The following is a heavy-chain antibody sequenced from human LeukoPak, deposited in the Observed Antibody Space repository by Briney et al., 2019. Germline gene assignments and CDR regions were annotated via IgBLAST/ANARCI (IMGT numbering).Heavy chain of an antibody. CDR2: ISDDGGNK. V-gene: IGHV3-30-3*01. CDR3: ARDSYLVRGGFDF. CDR1: GFTFSTFA. D-gene: IGHD3-10*01. Sequence: GGSLRLSCAASGFTFSTFAIHWVRQAPGKGLQWVAVISDDGGNKHYADSVKGRFTISRDSSKNTLYLQMNSLRTEDTAVYYCARDSYLVRGGFDFWGQGTLVTVSS. J-gene: IGHJ4*02.